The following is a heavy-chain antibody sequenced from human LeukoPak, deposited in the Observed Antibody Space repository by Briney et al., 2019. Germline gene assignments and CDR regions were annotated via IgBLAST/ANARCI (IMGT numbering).Heavy chain of an antibody. CDR3: ARDKTPLYYYGSSGYFPDAFDI. Sequence: PSETLSLTCTVSGGSISSGGYYWSWIRQHPGKGLEWIGYIYYSGSTYYNPSLKSRVTISVDTSKNQFSLKLSSVTAADTAVYYCARDKTPLYYYGSSGYFPDAFDIWGQGTMVTVSS. CDR2: IYYSGST. V-gene: IGHV4-31*03. J-gene: IGHJ3*02. CDR1: GGSISSGGYY. D-gene: IGHD3-22*01.